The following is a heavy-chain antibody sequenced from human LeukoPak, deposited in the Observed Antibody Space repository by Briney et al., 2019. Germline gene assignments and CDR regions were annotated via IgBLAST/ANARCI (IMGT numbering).Heavy chain of an antibody. D-gene: IGHD5-18*01. V-gene: IGHV4-34*01. CDR1: GGSFSGYY. J-gene: IGHJ3*02. CDR3: ARDSYLDAFDI. Sequence: PSETLSLTCAVYGGSFSGYYWSWIRQPPGKGLEWIGEINHSGSTNYNPSLKSRVTISEDTSKNQFSLKLSSVTAADTAVYYCARDSYLDAFDIWGQGTMVTVSS. CDR2: INHSGST.